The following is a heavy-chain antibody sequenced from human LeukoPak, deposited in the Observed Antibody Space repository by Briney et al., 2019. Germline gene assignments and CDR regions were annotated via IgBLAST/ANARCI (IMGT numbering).Heavy chain of an antibody. CDR2: INPKSGGT. CDR3: ARGHRVDNSMSYKIDY. V-gene: IGHV1-2*02. CDR1: GYTFTSYY. J-gene: IGHJ4*02. Sequence: ASVKVSCKASGYTFTSYYMHWVRQAPGQGLEWMGWINPKSGGTKYAQKFQVRVTMTKDTSINTAYIELRGLRSDDTAVYYCARGHRVDNSMSYKIDYWGQGTLVTVS. D-gene: IGHD1-1*01.